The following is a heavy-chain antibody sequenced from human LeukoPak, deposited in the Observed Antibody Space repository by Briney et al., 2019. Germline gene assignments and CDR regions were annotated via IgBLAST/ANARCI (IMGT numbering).Heavy chain of an antibody. CDR1: GGSISSGGYY. D-gene: IGHD2/OR15-2a*01. Sequence: ETLSLTCTVSGGSISSGGYYWSWVRQAPGKGLEWVSAISGSGGSTYYADSVKGRFTISRDNSKNTLYLQMNSLRAEDTAVYYCVRDNPRCCGVIPSNIDDYWGQGTLVTVSS. V-gene: IGHV3-23*01. CDR3: VRDNPRCCGVIPSNIDDY. J-gene: IGHJ4*02. CDR2: ISGSGGST.